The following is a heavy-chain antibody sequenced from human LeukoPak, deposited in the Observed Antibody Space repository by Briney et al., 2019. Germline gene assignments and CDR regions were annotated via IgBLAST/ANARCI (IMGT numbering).Heavy chain of an antibody. CDR3: ARDGCSSTSCYSAVYNWFDP. V-gene: IGHV1-69*05. J-gene: IGHJ5*02. Sequence: ASVKVSCKASGGTFSSYAISWVRQAPGQGLEWMGGIIPIFGTANYAQKFQGRVTITTDESTSTAYMELSSLRSEDTAVYYCARDGCSSTSCYSAVYNWFDPWGQGTLVTVSS. CDR2: IIPIFGTA. CDR1: GGTFSSYA. D-gene: IGHD2-2*01.